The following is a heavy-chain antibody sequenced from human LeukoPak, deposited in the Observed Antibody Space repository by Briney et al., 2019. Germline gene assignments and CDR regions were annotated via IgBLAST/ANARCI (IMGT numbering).Heavy chain of an antibody. J-gene: IGHJ4*02. CDR2: ISWDGGST. D-gene: IGHD3-22*01. CDR3: AKDTAYDSSGYFDY. V-gene: IGHV3-43D*03. CDR1: GFTFSKYG. Sequence: PGGSLRLSCAASGFTFSKYGMTWVSQAPGKGLEWVSLISWDGGSTYYADSVKGRFTISRDNSKNSLYLQMNSLRAEDTALYYCAKDTAYDSSGYFDYWGQGTLVTVSS.